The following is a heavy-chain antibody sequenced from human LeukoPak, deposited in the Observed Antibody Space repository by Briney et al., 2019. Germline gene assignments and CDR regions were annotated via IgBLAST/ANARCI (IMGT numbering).Heavy chain of an antibody. V-gene: IGHV1-69*04. CDR2: IIPIHGTA. D-gene: IGHD6-13*01. CDR1: GGIFSSYA. Sequence: GASVKVSCKASGGIFSSYAISWVRQAPGQGLEWMGRIIPIHGTANYAQKFQGRVTITADTSTSTAYMELRSLRSDDTAVYYCARFPPHSWQQLIFFDYWGQGTLVTVSS. J-gene: IGHJ4*02. CDR3: ARFPPHSWQQLIFFDY.